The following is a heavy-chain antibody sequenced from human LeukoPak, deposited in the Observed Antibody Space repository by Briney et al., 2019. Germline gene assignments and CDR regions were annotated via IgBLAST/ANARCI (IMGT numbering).Heavy chain of an antibody. CDR2: IKQDGSEK. CDR3: ATLGS. Sequence: PGGSLRLSCAASGFTFSSYAMSRVRQAPGKGLEWVANIKQDGSEKYYVDSVKGRFIISRDNAKNSLYLQMNSLRADDTAVYYCATLGSWGQGTLVTVSS. V-gene: IGHV3-7*01. CDR1: GFTFSSYA. J-gene: IGHJ5*02.